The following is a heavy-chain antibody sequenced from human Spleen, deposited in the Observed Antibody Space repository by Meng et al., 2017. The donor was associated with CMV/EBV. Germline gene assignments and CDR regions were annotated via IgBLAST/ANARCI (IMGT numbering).Heavy chain of an antibody. CDR1: GFTFSSYW. V-gene: IGHV3-7*01. CDR3: ARDISIAAAGTEHYYYYGMDV. Sequence: GESLKISCAASGFTFSSYWMSWGRQAPGKGLEWVANIKQDGSEKYYVDSVKGRFTISRDNAKNSLYLQMNSLRAEDTAVYYCARDISIAAAGTEHYYYYGMDVWGQGTTVTVSS. D-gene: IGHD6-13*01. J-gene: IGHJ6*02. CDR2: IKQDGSEK.